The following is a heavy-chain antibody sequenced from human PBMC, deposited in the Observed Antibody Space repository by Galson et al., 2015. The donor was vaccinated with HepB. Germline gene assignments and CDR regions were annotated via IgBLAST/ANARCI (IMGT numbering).Heavy chain of an antibody. CDR1: GFTFSDYY. V-gene: IGHV3-11*05. D-gene: IGHD3-10*01. CDR2: ISSSSYT. Sequence: SLRLSCAASGFTFSDYYMSWIRQAPGKGLEWVSYISSSSYTNYADSVKGRFTISRDNAKNSLYLQMSSLRAEDTAVYYCARDVPWADYYGSRRDAFDIWGQGTMVTVSS. CDR3: ARDVPWADYYGSRRDAFDI. J-gene: IGHJ3*02.